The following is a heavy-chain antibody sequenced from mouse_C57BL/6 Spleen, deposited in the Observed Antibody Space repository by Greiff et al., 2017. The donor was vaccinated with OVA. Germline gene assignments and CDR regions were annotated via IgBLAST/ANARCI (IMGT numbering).Heavy chain of an antibody. CDR1: GYAFSSSW. D-gene: IGHD3-2*01. Sequence: LQESGPELVKPGASVKISCKASGYAFSSSWMNWVKQRPGKGLEWIGRIYPGDGDTNYNGKFKGKATLTADKSSSTAYMQLSSLTSEDSAVYFCARDSSWAMDYWGQGTSVTVSS. J-gene: IGHJ4*01. V-gene: IGHV1-82*01. CDR3: ARDSSWAMDY. CDR2: IYPGDGDT.